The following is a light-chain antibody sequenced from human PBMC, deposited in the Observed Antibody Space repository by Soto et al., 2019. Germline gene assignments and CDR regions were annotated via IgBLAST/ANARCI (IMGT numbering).Light chain of an antibody. J-gene: IGLJ1*01. CDR2: DVS. V-gene: IGLV2-11*01. CDR1: SSDVGGYNY. CDR3: CSYAGSYTYV. Sequence: ALTQPRSVSGSPGHSVTISFTGTSSDVGGYNYVSWYQQHPGKAPKLMIYDVSKRPSGVPDRFSGSKSGNTASLSISGLQADDEADYYCCSYAGSYTYVFGTGTKVTV.